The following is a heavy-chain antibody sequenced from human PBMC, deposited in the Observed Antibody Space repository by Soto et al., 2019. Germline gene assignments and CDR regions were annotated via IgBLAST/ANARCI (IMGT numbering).Heavy chain of an antibody. CDR1: RYPFRKYA. CDR3: ARAIALILAAPSY. D-gene: IGHD2-21*01. J-gene: IGHJ4*02. V-gene: IGHV1-18*04. Sequence: VSVKVFCKTSRYPFRKYATPSVRQAPGQGLEWMGWVSPYNGNANYTEKFQGRVSRTTDTSTTTAYIELTSLTSDATAIYYCARAIALILAAPSYWGQGTLVTASS. CDR2: VSPYNGNA.